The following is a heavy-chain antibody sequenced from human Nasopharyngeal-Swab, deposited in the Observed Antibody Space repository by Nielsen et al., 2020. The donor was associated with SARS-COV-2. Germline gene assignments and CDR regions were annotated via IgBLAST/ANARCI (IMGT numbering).Heavy chain of an antibody. Sequence: GGSLRLSCAASGFRFDDYAMHWVRQVPGKGLEWVSGINWNSGFIDYADSVKGRFTISRDNAKKFLYLQMNSLRAEDTALYYCAKDWAYHSNGWYYFDNWGQGTLVTVSS. CDR3: AKDWAYHSNGWYYFDN. J-gene: IGHJ4*02. V-gene: IGHV3-9*01. CDR1: GFRFDDYA. CDR2: INWNSGFI. D-gene: IGHD6-19*01.